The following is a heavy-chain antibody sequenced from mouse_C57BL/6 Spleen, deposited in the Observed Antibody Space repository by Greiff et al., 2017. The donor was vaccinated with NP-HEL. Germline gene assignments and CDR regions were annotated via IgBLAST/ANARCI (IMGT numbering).Heavy chain of an antibody. CDR3: ARAEYDYDVTWFAY. D-gene: IGHD2-4*01. J-gene: IGHJ3*01. CDR1: GYSITSGYY. V-gene: IGHV3-6*01. CDR2: ISYDGSN. Sequence: EVQRVESGPGLVKPSQSLSLTCSVTGYSITSGYYWNWIRQFPGNKLEWMGYISYDGSNNYNPSLKNRISITRDTSKNQFFLKLNSVTTEDTATYYCARAEYDYDVTWFAYGGQGTLVTVSA.